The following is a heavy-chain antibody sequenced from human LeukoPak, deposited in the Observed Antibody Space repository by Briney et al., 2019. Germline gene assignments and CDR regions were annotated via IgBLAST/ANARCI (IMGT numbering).Heavy chain of an antibody. CDR2: IYYSKNT. V-gene: IGHV4-39*01. J-gene: IGHJ4*02. CDR1: GGSISSSSAY. CDR3: VSPRGFSYGYFDY. Sequence: PSETLSLTCTVSGGSISSSSAYWGWMRQPPGKGLEWIGSIYYSKNTYYNPSLKSRVTISADTSKNQFSLTLGSVSATDTAVYYCVSPRGFSYGYFDYWGQGTLVTVSS. D-gene: IGHD5-18*01.